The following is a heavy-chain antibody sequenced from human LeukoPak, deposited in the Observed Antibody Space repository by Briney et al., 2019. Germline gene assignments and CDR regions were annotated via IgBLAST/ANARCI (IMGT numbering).Heavy chain of an antibody. V-gene: IGHV4-38-2*02. CDR3: ARDPYGDNLRPTDY. Sequence: SETLSLTCTVSGYSISSGYYWGWIRQPPGKGLEWIGSIYHSGSTYYNPSLKSRVTISVDTSKNQFSLKLSSVTAADTAVYYCARDPYGDNLRPTDYWGQGTLVTVSS. CDR1: GYSISSGYY. CDR2: IYHSGST. D-gene: IGHD4-17*01. J-gene: IGHJ4*02.